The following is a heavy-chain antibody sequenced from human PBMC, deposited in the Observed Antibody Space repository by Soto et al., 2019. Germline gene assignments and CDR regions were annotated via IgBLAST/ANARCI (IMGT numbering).Heavy chain of an antibody. D-gene: IGHD4-4*01. V-gene: IGHV3-23*01. Sequence: PGGSLRLSCAASGFTFNTYAMSWVRQAPGKGLEWVSATSGSGGGTYYADSVKGRFTISRDNSKNTLYLQMNSLRVEDTAVYYCAKDRASTGDRPRFDPWGKGTLVTVSS. CDR2: TSGSGGGT. CDR1: GFTFNTYA. CDR3: AKDRASTGDRPRFDP. J-gene: IGHJ5*02.